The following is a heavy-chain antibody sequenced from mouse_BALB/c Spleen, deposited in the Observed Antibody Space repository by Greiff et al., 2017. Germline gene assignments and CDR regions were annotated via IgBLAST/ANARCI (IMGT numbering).Heavy chain of an antibody. CDR1: GFTFSSYT. J-gene: IGHJ3*01. Sequence: EVKLVESGGGLVKPGGSLKLSCAASGFTFSSYTMSWVRQTPEKRLEWVATISSGGSYTYYPDSVKGRFTISRDNAKNTLYLQMSSLKSEDTAMYYCTRDRDGNYPFAYWGQGTLVTVSA. CDR3: TRDRDGNYPFAY. CDR2: ISSGGSYT. V-gene: IGHV5-6-4*01. D-gene: IGHD2-1*01.